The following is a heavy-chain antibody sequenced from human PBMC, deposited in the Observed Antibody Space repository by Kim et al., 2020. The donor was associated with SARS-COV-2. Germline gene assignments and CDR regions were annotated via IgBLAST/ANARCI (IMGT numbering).Heavy chain of an antibody. CDR3: ARAVLYGGNSGGYGMDV. V-gene: IGHV5-51*01. D-gene: IGHD2-21*02. CDR1: GYSFTSYW. CDR2: IYPGDSDT. J-gene: IGHJ6*02. Sequence: GESLKISCKGSGYSFTSYWIGWVRQMPGKGLEWMGIIYPGDSDTRYSPSFQGQVTISADKSISTAYLQWSSLKASDTAMYYCARAVLYGGNSGGYGMDVWGQGTTVTVSS.